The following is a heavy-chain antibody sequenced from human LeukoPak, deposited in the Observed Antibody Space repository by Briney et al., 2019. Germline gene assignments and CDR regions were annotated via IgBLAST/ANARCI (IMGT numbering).Heavy chain of an antibody. J-gene: IGHJ1*01. V-gene: IGHV4-34*01. D-gene: IGHD6-13*01. CDR3: ARRPYSSSYQYFQH. CDR2: INHSGST. CDR1: GGSFSGYY. Sequence: SETLSLTCAVYGGSFSGYYWSWIRQPPGKGLGWIGEINHSGSTNYNPSLKSRVTISVDTSKNQFSLKLSSVAAADTAVYYCARRPYSSSYQYFQHWGQGTLVTVSS.